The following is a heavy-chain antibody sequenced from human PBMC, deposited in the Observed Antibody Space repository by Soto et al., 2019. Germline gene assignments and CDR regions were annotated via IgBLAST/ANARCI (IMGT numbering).Heavy chain of an antibody. Sequence: QLQLQESGPGLVKPSETLSLTCPVSGGSISSSSYYWGWIRQPPGKGLAWIGSIYYSGSTYYNPSLKFRVTISVDTSKNQFSLKLSTVTAADTAVYYCARPHYAVWDFDLGGRGPLLTLSS. V-gene: IGHV4-39*01. CDR2: IYYSGST. CDR1: GGSISSSSYY. J-gene: IGHJ2*01. D-gene: IGHD4-17*01. CDR3: ARPHYAVWDFDL.